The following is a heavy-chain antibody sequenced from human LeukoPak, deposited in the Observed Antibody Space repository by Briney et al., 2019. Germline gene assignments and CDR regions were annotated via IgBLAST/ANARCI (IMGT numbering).Heavy chain of an antibody. CDR3: ARGRGYSYAD. CDR1: GFTFSDYY. CDR2: ISSSGTNI. D-gene: IGHD5-18*01. Sequence: GGSLRFSCAASGFTFSDYYMSWIRQAPGKGLEWVSYISSSGTNIHYADSVKGRFIISRDNAKNSLDLQMNSLRAEDTAVYYCARGRGYSYADWGQGTLVTVSS. V-gene: IGHV3-11*01. J-gene: IGHJ4*02.